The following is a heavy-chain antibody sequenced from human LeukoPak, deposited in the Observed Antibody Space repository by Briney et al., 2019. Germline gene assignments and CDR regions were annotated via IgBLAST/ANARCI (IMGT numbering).Heavy chain of an antibody. J-gene: IGHJ4*02. D-gene: IGHD3-3*01. CDR3: ARSGGSSSYTAFDY. V-gene: IGHV4-4*07. CDR2: IYSSGNT. Sequence: PSETLSLTCSVSGGSINNYLGRWIRQPAGKGLEWIGRIYSSGNTNYNPPHKSRVTISVDTTNNHFYLKLTSVADADTALYYCARSGGSSSYTAFDYWGQGTLVTVSS. CDR1: GGSINNYL.